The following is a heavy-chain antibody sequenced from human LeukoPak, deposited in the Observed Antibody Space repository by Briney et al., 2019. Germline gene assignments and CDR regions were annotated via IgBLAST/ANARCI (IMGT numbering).Heavy chain of an antibody. CDR2: INPSGGST. Sequence: ASVKVSCKASGYTFTSYYMHWVRQAPGQGLEWMGIINPSGGSTSYAQKFQGRVTMTRDMSTRTVYMELSSLRSEDTAVYYCASGYEDWFDPWGQGTLVTVSS. V-gene: IGHV1-46*01. CDR3: ASGYEDWFDP. CDR1: GYTFTSYY. J-gene: IGHJ5*02. D-gene: IGHD2-2*01.